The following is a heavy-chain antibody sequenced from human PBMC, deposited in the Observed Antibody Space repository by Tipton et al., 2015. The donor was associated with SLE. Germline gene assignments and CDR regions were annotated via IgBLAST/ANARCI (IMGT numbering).Heavy chain of an antibody. D-gene: IGHD1-26*01. CDR1: GGSLSGYW. Sequence: LRLSCTVYGGSLSGYWWSWIRQSPGKGLEWIGEIYPTGRTDYNPSLMSRVTISVDTSQNQFSLRLTSVTAADTAVYYCARFHLKSYYEFDSWGQGTLVTVSS. V-gene: IGHV4-34*01. J-gene: IGHJ5*01. CDR3: ARFHLKSYYEFDS. CDR2: IYPTGRT.